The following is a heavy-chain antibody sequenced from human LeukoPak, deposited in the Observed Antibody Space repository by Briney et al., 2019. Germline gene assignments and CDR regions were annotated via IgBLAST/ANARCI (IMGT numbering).Heavy chain of an antibody. V-gene: IGHV3-30-3*01. CDR1: GFTFSSYA. D-gene: IGHD2-21*02. J-gene: IGHJ4*02. CDR2: ISYDGSNK. Sequence: GGSLRLSCAASGFTFSSYAMHWVRQAPGKGLEWVAVISYDGSNKYYADSVKGRFTISRDNSKNTLYLQMNSLRAEDTAVYYCAKDRLHCGGDCPIDYWGQGTLVTVSS. CDR3: AKDRLHCGGDCPIDY.